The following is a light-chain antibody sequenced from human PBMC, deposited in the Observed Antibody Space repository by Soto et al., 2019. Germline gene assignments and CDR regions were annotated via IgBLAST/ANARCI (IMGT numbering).Light chain of an antibody. Sequence: EIVLTQSPATLSLSPGERATLSCRASQSVSSYLAWYQQKPGQAPRLLIYGASHRATGIPARFSGSGSGTDFTLTISSLEPEDFAVYYCQQRRNWLTFGGGTKVQIK. V-gene: IGKV3-11*01. CDR3: QQRRNWLT. CDR1: QSVSSY. J-gene: IGKJ4*01. CDR2: GAS.